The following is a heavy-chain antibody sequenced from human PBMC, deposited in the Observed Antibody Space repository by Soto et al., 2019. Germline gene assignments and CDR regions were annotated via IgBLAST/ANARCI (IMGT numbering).Heavy chain of an antibody. Sequence: WSLRLSCAASGFTFSSYAMSWVRQAPGKGLEWVSAISGSGGSTYYADSVKGRFTISRDNSKNTLYLQMNSLRAEDTAVYYCAKDKLVPYYYGSGSYLPTFDYWGQGTLVTVSS. CDR1: GFTFSSYA. J-gene: IGHJ4*02. D-gene: IGHD3-10*01. V-gene: IGHV3-23*01. CDR3: AKDKLVPYYYGSGSYLPTFDY. CDR2: ISGSGGST.